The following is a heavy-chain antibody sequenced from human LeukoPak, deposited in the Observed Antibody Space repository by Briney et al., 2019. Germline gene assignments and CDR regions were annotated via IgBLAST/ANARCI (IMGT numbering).Heavy chain of an antibody. CDR2: IYTSGST. J-gene: IGHJ3*02. CDR3: ARDRVVPAAIDYYGSGSYRGSAFDI. CDR1: GGSISGYY. Sequence: SETLSLTCTVSGGSISGYYWSWIRQPAGKGLEWIGRIYTSGSTNYNPSLKSRVTMSVDTSKNQFSLKLSSVTAADTAVYYCARDRVVPAAIDYYGSGSYRGSAFDIWGQGTMVTVSS. D-gene: IGHD3-10*01. V-gene: IGHV4-4*07.